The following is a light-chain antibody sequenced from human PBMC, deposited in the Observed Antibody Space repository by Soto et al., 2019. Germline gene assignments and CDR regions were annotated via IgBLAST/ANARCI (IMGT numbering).Light chain of an antibody. J-gene: IGKJ3*01. CDR3: QQCGGSPLFS. CDR1: QDISNY. CDR2: DAS. V-gene: IGKV1-33*01. Sequence: DIQMTQSPSSLSASVRDRVTITCQASQDISNYLNWYQQKPGKAPKLLICDASNLEPGVPSRFSGSGSGTDFTFTISSLQPEDIATYYCQQCGGSPLFSFGPGTRVDI.